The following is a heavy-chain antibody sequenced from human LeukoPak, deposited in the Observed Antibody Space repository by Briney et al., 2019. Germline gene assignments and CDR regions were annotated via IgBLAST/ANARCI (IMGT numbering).Heavy chain of an antibody. D-gene: IGHD3-3*01. CDR1: GFSLSSSGVG. CDR2: IYWNDDK. V-gene: IGHV2-5*01. Sequence: SGPTLVKPTQTLTLTCTFSGFSLSSSGVGVGWIRQPPGKALEWLAVIYWNDDKRYSPSLKSRLTITKDTSKNQVVLTMPNMDPVDTATYYCARLGKVFGVVDFDYWGQGTLVTVSS. CDR3: ARLGKVFGVVDFDY. J-gene: IGHJ4*02.